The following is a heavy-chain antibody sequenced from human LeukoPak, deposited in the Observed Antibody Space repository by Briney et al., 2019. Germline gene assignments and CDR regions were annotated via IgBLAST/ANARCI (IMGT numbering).Heavy chain of an antibody. CDR1: GYTFIGYY. J-gene: IGHJ2*01. V-gene: IGHV1-2*02. Sequence: VASVKVSCKASGYTFIGYYMHWVRQAPGQGLEWMGWINPNGGGTNYQGRVTMTRDTSISTAYMELSRLRSDDTAVYYCARDVTGDQSWFFDLWGRGTLVTVSS. CDR2: INPNGGGT. CDR3: ARDVTGDQSWFFDL. D-gene: IGHD7-27*01.